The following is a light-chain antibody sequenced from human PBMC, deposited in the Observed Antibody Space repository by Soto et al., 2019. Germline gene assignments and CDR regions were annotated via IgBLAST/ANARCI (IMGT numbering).Light chain of an antibody. CDR1: SSDVGSYNL. Sequence: QSVLTQPASVSGSPGQSITISCTGTSSDVGSYNLVSWYQHHPGNTPKLMIYEGSRRPSGVSDRFSGSKSGNTASLTISGLLAEDEADYYCSSYTSSSTLDYVFGTGTRSPS. V-gene: IGLV2-14*02. CDR2: EGS. J-gene: IGLJ1*01. CDR3: SSYTSSSTLDYV.